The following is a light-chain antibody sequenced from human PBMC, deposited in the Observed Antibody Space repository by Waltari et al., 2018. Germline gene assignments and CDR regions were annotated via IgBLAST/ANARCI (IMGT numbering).Light chain of an antibody. V-gene: IGLV2-23*01. J-gene: IGLJ2*01. Sequence: QSALTQPASVSGSPVQSIPIPCPGTSSDVGRYNLFSWYQQHPGKAPKLMIYEGSKRPSGVSNRFSGSKSGNTASLTISGLQAEDEADYYCCSYAGSHVVFGGGTKLTVL. CDR1: SSDVGRYNL. CDR3: CSYAGSHVV. CDR2: EGS.